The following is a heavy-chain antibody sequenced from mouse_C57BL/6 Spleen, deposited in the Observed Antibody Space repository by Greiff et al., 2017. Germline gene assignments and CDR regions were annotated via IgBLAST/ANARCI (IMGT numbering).Heavy chain of an antibody. V-gene: IGHV3-6*01. J-gene: IGHJ4*01. CDR1: GYSITSGYY. CDR2: ISYDGSN. Sequence: EVKLQESGPGLVKPSQSLSLTCSVTGYSITSGYYWNWIRQFPGNQLEWMGYISYDGSNNYNPSLKNRIPFTRDTSKNQFFLKLNSVTTEDTATYYCARDGIVRESMDDWGQGTSVTVSS. D-gene: IGHD1-1*01. CDR3: ARDGIVRESMDD.